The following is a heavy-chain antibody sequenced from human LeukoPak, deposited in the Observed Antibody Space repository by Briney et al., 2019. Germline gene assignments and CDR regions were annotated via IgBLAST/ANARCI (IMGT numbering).Heavy chain of an antibody. CDR2: FDPQYGEG. D-gene: IGHD3-9*01. J-gene: IGHJ4*02. CDR1: GYILTELS. Sequence: ASVKVSCKVSGYILTELSIHWVRQAPGKGLEWMGGFDPQYGEGVYAQKFLGRVTMTEDTSTDTAYMELRSLSSDDTAVYYCATGAYTSRSFYFGDIFNWGQGTLVTVSS. CDR3: ATGAYTSRSFYFGDIFN. V-gene: IGHV1-24*01.